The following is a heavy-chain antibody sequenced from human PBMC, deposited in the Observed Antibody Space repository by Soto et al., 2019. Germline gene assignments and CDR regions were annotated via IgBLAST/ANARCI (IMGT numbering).Heavy chain of an antibody. Sequence: PSETLSLTCAVYGGSFSGYYWSWIRQPPGKGLEWVGEINHSGSTNYNPSLKSRVTISVDTSKNQFSLKLSSVTAADTAVYYCARGPYGDPFDYWGQGTLVTVSS. CDR2: INHSGST. J-gene: IGHJ4*02. V-gene: IGHV4-34*01. CDR3: ARGPYGDPFDY. D-gene: IGHD4-17*01. CDR1: GGSFSGYY.